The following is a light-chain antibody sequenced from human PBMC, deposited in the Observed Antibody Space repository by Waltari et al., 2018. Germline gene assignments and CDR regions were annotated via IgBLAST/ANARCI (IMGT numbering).Light chain of an antibody. J-gene: IGKJ1*01. CDR2: WAS. Sequence: DIVMTQSPDSLAVSLGVRATINCKSSQSVLYMSSNRNYLAWDKQKSGQPPKLLIYWASTREPGVPDRFSGSGSGTDFTLTISSLQAEDVAVYYCQQYYDTPQTFGQGTKVEIK. CDR3: QQYYDTPQT. CDR1: QSVLYMSSNRNY. V-gene: IGKV4-1*01.